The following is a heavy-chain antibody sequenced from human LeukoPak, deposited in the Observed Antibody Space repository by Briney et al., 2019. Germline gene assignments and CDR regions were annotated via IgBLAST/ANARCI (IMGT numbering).Heavy chain of an antibody. CDR2: IYPGDSDT. CDR3: ARQGVYYSDSSAFYH. Sequence: GESLKISCKGAGYRFTNYWIAWGRQLPGKGLELMVGIYPGDSDTRYSPSFQGQVTISADKSISTAFLQWSSLKASDTASYYCARQGVYYSDSSAFYHWGQGTQVTVSS. CDR1: GYRFTNYW. V-gene: IGHV5-51*01. J-gene: IGHJ4*02. D-gene: IGHD3-22*01.